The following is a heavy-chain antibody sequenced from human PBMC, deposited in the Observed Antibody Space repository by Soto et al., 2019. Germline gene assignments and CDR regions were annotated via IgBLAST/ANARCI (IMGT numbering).Heavy chain of an antibody. D-gene: IGHD5-18*01. CDR2: INHSGST. V-gene: IGHV4-34*01. Sequence: SETLSLTCAVYGGSFSGYYWSWIRQPPGKGLEWIGEINHSGSTNYNPSLKSRVTISVDTSKNQFSLKLSYVTAAEPAVYYWARGSYSHVLDYWGQGTVGISSS. J-gene: IGHJ4*02. CDR3: ARGSYSHVLDY. CDR1: GGSFSGYY.